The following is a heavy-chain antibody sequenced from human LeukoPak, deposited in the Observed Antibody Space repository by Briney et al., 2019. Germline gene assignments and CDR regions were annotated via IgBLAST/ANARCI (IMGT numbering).Heavy chain of an antibody. CDR1: GFTFSSDA. V-gene: IGHV4-34*01. CDR2: INHSGST. CDR3: AREGSYYDYFDY. Sequence: GSLRLSCAASGFTFSSDAMSWVRQAPGKGLEWIGEINHSGSTNYNPSLKSRVTISVDTSKNQFSLKLSSVTAADTAVYYCAREGSYYDYFDYWGQGTLVTVSS. D-gene: IGHD1-26*01. J-gene: IGHJ4*02.